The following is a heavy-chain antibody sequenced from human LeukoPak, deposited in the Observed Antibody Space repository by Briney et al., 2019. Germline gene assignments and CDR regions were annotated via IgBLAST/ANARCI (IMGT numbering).Heavy chain of an antibody. CDR2: ISSSSSYI. D-gene: IGHD4-23*01. Sequence: GGSLRLSCAASGFSFSSYSMDWVRQAPGKGLEWVSSISSSSSYIYYADSVKGRFTISRDNAKNSLYLQMNSLRVEDTAVYYCAKDFPATVVTRADAFDIWGQGTMVTVSP. CDR3: AKDFPATVVTRADAFDI. V-gene: IGHV3-21*01. J-gene: IGHJ3*02. CDR1: GFSFSSYS.